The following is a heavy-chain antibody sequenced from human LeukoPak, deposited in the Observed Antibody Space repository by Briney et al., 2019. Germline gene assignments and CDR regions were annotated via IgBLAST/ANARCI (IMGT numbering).Heavy chain of an antibody. J-gene: IGHJ4*02. CDR2: ISSSSSTI. Sequence: PGGSLRLSCAASGFTFSSYSMNWVRQAPGKGLEWVSYISSSSSTIYYADSVKGRFTISRDNAKNSLYLQMNSLRAEDTAVYYCARDPHRLYSSSWYGMGYWGQGTLVTVSS. V-gene: IGHV3-48*01. CDR1: GFTFSSYS. D-gene: IGHD6-13*01. CDR3: ARDPHRLYSSSWYGMGY.